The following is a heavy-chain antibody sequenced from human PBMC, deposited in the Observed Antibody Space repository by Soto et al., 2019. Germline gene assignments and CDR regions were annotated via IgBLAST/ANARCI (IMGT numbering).Heavy chain of an antibody. CDR1: GYSFTSYW. D-gene: IGHD6-13*01. J-gene: IGHJ6*02. CDR2: IDPSDSYT. CDR3: ARHKYSSSWYGYYYYYGMDV. V-gene: IGHV5-10-1*01. Sequence: CKGSGYSFTSYWISWVRQMPGKGLEWMGRIDPSDSYTNYSPSFQGHVTISADKSISTAYLQWSSLKASDTAMYYCARHKYSSSWYGYYYYYGMDVWGQGTTVTVSS.